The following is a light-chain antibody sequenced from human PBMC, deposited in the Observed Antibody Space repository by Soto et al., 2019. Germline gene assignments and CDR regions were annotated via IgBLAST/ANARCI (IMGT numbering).Light chain of an antibody. CDR3: QQYGSSGT. V-gene: IGKV3-20*01. CDR1: QYMTRTY. J-gene: IGKJ1*01. CDR2: AAS. Sequence: EIVLTQSPGTLSLSPGERATLSCRASQYMTRTYIAWYQQKPGQAPRLLIYAASNRATGIPDKFSGSGSGTDFTLTISRLEPEDFAVYYCQQYGSSGTFGQGTKVDI.